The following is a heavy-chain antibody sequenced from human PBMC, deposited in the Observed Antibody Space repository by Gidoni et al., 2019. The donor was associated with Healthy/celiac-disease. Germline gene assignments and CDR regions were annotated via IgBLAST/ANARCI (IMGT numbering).Heavy chain of an antibody. Sequence: QVQLQQWGAGLLKASETLSPTCAVYGGSFSGYYWTWIRQPPGKGLEWIGEINHSGSTNYNPSLKSRVTISVDTSKNQFSLKMRSVTAADTAVYYCARCESPRQQVVRGRWFDPWGQGSLVTVSS. CDR1: GGSFSGYY. CDR3: ARCESPRQQVVRGRWFDP. CDR2: INHSGST. D-gene: IGHD6-13*01. V-gene: IGHV4-34*01. J-gene: IGHJ5*02.